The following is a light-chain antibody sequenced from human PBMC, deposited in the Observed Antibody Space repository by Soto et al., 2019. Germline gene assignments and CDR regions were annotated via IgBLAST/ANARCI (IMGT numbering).Light chain of an antibody. Sequence: DIQMTQSPPSLSASVGDRVTITCQSSHDSNKNLIWYQQKPGKAPKLLIYDASDLETGVPSRFSGSGSGTGFTFTISSLQPEDFATYYCQQYESLPLTFGQGTRLEIK. J-gene: IGKJ5*01. V-gene: IGKV1-33*01. CDR1: HDSNKN. CDR3: QQYESLPLT. CDR2: DAS.